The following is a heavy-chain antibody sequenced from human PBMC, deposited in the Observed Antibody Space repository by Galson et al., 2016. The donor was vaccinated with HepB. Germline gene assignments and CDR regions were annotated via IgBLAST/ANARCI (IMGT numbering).Heavy chain of an antibody. V-gene: IGHV3-64*02. CDR2: TNGDGDSR. Sequence: SLRLSCAASGFTFGSYSMHWVRQAPGQGLEYVSATNGDGDSRYYADSVKGRFTISRDNSKNMLYLRMDSLRSEDMAVYYCAGVGSGYDYWGQGTLVTVSS. CDR1: GFTFGSYS. J-gene: IGHJ4*02. CDR3: AGVGSGYDY. D-gene: IGHD2-2*03.